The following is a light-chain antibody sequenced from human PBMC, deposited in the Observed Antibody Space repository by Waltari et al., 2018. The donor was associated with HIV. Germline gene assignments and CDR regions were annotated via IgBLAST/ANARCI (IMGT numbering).Light chain of an antibody. CDR2: EVS. CDR3: SSYTSSSTRV. Sequence: QSALTQPASVSGSPGQSITISCTGTSSDVGGYNYVSWYQQLPGKAPKLMIYEVSNRPSGVSNRFSGSKSGNTATLTISGLQAEDEADYYCSSYTSSSTRVFGGGTNLTVL. CDR1: SSDVGGYNY. J-gene: IGLJ3*02. V-gene: IGLV2-14*01.